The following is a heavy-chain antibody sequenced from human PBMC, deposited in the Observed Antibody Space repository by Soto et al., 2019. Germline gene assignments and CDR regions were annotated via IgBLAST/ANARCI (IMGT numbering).Heavy chain of an antibody. V-gene: IGHV3-21*01. CDR1: GFTFSSYG. CDR3: ASRYYYDSSGYYYPYYY. J-gene: IGHJ4*02. CDR2: ISSSSSYI. D-gene: IGHD3-22*01. Sequence: GGSLRLSCAASGFTFSSYGMNWVRQAPGKGLEWVSSISSSSSYIYYADSVKGRFTISRDNDKNSLSLQMNSLRAEDTAVYYCASRYYYDSSGYYYPYYYWGQGTLVTVSS.